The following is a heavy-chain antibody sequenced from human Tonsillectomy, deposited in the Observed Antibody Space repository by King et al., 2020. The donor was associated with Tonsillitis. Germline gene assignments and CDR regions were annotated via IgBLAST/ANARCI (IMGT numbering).Heavy chain of an antibody. CDR2: ISYDGSDK. CDR3: AGDLEPWVGYYYYAMDV. CDR1: GFTFSSYG. Sequence: VQLVESGGGVVQPGRSLRLSCAASGFTFSSYGIHWVRQAPGKGLEWVAVISYDGSDKYYADSVKGRFTISRDNSKNTLYLQMNSLRADDTAVYYCAGDLEPWVGYYYYAMDVWGQGTTVTVSS. V-gene: IGHV3-33*05. D-gene: IGHD1-26*01. J-gene: IGHJ6*02.